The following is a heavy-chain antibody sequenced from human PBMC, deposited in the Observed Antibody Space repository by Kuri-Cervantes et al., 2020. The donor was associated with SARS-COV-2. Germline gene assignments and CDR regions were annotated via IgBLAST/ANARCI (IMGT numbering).Heavy chain of an antibody. D-gene: IGHD2-2*02. CDR1: GYTFTGYY. CDR3: AIGGLDCSSTSCYSGYFDY. Sequence: ASVKVSCRASGYTFTGYYMHWVRQAPGQGLEWMGWINPNSGGTNYAQKFQGRVTMTRDTSISTAYMELSRVRSDDTAVYYCAIGGLDCSSTSCYSGYFDYWGQGTLVTVSS. J-gene: IGHJ4*02. V-gene: IGHV1-2*02. CDR2: INPNSGGT.